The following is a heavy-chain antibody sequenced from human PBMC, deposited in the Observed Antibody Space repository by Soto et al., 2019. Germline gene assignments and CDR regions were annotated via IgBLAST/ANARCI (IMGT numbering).Heavy chain of an antibody. D-gene: IGHD3-9*01. CDR3: AKDLYYDILTLGNFDI. Sequence: PGGSLRLSCAASGFTFDDYAMHWVRQAPGKGLEWVSGISWNSGSIGYADSVKGRFTISRDNAKNSLYLQMNSLRAEDTALYYCAKDLYYDILTLGNFDIWGQGTMVTVSS. CDR1: GFTFDDYA. J-gene: IGHJ3*02. V-gene: IGHV3-9*01. CDR2: ISWNSGSI.